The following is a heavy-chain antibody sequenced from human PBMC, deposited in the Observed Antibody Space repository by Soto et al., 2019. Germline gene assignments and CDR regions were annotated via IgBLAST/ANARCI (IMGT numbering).Heavy chain of an antibody. CDR2: INAYNGNT. CDR1: GYTFTSYG. J-gene: IGHJ4*02. V-gene: IGHV1-18*01. Sequence: QVQLVQSGAELKKPGASVKVSCKASGYTFTSYGISWVRQAPGQGLEWMGWINAYNGNTNYARKLQGRVTMTTDTSRSRAYMELRILRFEDTAVFYCARDPVDGTYFDYWGQGTPVTVSS. D-gene: IGHD6-13*01. CDR3: ARDPVDGTYFDY.